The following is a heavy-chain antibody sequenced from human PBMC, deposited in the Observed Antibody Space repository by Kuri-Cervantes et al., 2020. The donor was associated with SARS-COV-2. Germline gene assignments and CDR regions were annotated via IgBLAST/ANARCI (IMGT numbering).Heavy chain of an antibody. CDR3: ATPVNCSGGSCYSQFDY. D-gene: IGHD2-15*01. Sequence: KVSCKGSGYSFTSYWISWVRQMPGKGLEWMGRIDPSDSYTNYSPSFQGHVPISADKSMSTAYLQWSSLKASDTAMYYCATPVNCSGGSCYSQFDYWGQGTLVTVSS. V-gene: IGHV5-10-1*01. CDR2: IDPSDSYT. J-gene: IGHJ4*02. CDR1: GYSFTSYW.